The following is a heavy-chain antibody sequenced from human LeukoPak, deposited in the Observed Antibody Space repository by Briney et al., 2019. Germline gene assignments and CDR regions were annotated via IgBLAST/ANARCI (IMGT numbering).Heavy chain of an antibody. D-gene: IGHD3-22*01. CDR2: TYYRSKWYN. CDR3: ARGTNYYDSSGYYSLWFDY. V-gene: IGHV6-1*01. CDR1: GDSVSSNSAA. J-gene: IGHJ4*02. Sequence: SQTLSLTCAISGDSVSSNSAAWNWIRQSPSRGLEWLGRTYYRSKWYNDYAVSVKSRITINPDTSKNQFSLQLNSVTPEDTAVYYCARGTNYYDSSGYYSLWFDYWGQGTLVTVSS.